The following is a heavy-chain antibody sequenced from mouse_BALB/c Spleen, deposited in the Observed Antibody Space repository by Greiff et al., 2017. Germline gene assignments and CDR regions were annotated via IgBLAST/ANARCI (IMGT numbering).Heavy chain of an antibody. D-gene: IGHD2-14*01. J-gene: IGHJ4*01. CDR2: ISSGSSTI. V-gene: IGHV5-17*02. CDR3: ARWGVRREGYAMDY. Sequence: EVQRVESGGGLVQPGGSRKLSCAASGFTFSSFGMHWVRQAPEKGLEWVAYISSGSSTIYYADTVKGRFTISRDNPKNTLFLQMTSLRSEDTAMYYCARWGVRREGYAMDYWGQGTSVTVSS. CDR1: GFTFSSFG.